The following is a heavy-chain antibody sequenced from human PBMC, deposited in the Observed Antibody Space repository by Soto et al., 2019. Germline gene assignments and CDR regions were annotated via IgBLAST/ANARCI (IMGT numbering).Heavy chain of an antibody. D-gene: IGHD1-26*01. J-gene: IGHJ6*02. CDR1: GGSFSSDSFI. V-gene: IGHV4-31*03. CDR2: INYSGTT. Sequence: QVQLQESGPGLVKPSQTLSLTCSVSGGSFSSDSFIWSWVRQFPGKGLEWIGYINYSGTTYYNPSLRSRITMSVDTSKNLFSLNLSSVTAADTAVYYCARDHKWDGMDVWGQGTTVTVSS. CDR3: ARDHKWDGMDV.